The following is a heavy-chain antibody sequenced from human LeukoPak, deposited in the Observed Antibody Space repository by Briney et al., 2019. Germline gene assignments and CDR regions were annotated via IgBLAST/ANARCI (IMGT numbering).Heavy chain of an antibody. CDR1: GGSISSSNW. CDR2: VHHSGGT. D-gene: IGHD1-20*01. V-gene: IGHV4-4*02. Sequence: SGTLSLTCAVSGGSISSSNWWSWVRQPPGKGLEWIGEVHHSGGTNYNPSLKSRVTISADTSKNQFSLNLSSVTAADTAVYYCARITGAQDDAFDIWGQGTMVTVSS. J-gene: IGHJ3*02. CDR3: ARITGAQDDAFDI.